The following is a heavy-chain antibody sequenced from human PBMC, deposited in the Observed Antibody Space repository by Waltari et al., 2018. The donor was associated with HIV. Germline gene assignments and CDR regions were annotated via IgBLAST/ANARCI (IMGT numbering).Heavy chain of an antibody. CDR3: ESLYNYVWGSPPPFDY. J-gene: IGHJ4*02. V-gene: IGHV3-74*01. Sequence: EVQLVESGGGLVQPGGSLRLSCAASGFTFSSYWMHWVRQAPGKGLVWVSRINSDVSSKNYAGAVKGPFTISKDTAKNTVYLQMNSLRAEDTALYYCESLYNYVWGSPPPFDYWGQGTLVTVSS. D-gene: IGHD3-16*01. CDR2: INSDVSSK. CDR1: GFTFSSYW.